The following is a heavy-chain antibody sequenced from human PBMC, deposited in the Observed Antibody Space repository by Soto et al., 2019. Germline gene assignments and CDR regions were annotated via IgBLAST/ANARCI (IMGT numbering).Heavy chain of an antibody. J-gene: IGHJ5*02. CDR3: ARVLTRYYDSSGYYSS. Sequence: SLRLSCAASGFTFSSYSMNWVRQAPGKGLEWVSSISSSSSYIYYADSVKGRFTISRDNAKNSLYLQMNSLRAEDTAMYYCARVLTRYYDSSGYYSSWGQGTLVTVSS. V-gene: IGHV3-21*01. CDR1: GFTFSSYS. D-gene: IGHD3-22*01. CDR2: ISSSSSYI.